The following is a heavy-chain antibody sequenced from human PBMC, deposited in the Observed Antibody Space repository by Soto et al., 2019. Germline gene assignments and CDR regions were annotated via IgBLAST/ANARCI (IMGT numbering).Heavy chain of an antibody. V-gene: IGHV1-2*02. Sequence: ASLKFSLTAAGYTFTVYYMHWMRQAPGQGLEWMGWINPKSGGTMYPQKFQGRVTMTWDTSISTAYMALTRLRSDDTAVYYCARDLAKGGGSAGFDYWGQGTLVTVSS. J-gene: IGHJ4*02. CDR1: GYTFTVYY. D-gene: IGHD1-26*01. CDR3: ARDLAKGGGSAGFDY. CDR2: INPKSGGT.